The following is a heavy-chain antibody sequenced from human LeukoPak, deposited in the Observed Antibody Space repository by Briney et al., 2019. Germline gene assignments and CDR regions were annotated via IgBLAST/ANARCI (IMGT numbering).Heavy chain of an antibody. CDR1: GFTFSNNW. CDR3: ARDLHFNYEREYSSSPLGY. D-gene: IGHD6-6*01. CDR2: VKKDASEM. V-gene: IGHV3-7*01. Sequence: GGSLRLSCAASGFTFSNNWMTWVRQAPGKGLEWVASVKKDASEMYYVDSVKGRFTISRDNAKNSPYLQMNSLRAEDTAVYYCARDLHFNYEREYSSSPLGYWGQGTLVTVSS. J-gene: IGHJ4*02.